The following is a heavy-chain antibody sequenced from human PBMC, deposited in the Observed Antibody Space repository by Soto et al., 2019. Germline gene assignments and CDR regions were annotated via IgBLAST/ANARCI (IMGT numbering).Heavy chain of an antibody. D-gene: IGHD5-12*01. CDR1: GYTLTQLS. CDR3: AFRSERGVATIFDY. Sequence: ASVKVSCKVSGYTLTQLSMHWVRQAPGKGLEWMGGFDPEDGETIYAQKFQGRVTMPEDTSTDTAYMELSSLKSEDTAVYYCAFRSERGVATIFDYWGQGTLVTVSS. V-gene: IGHV1-24*01. CDR2: FDPEDGET. J-gene: IGHJ4*02.